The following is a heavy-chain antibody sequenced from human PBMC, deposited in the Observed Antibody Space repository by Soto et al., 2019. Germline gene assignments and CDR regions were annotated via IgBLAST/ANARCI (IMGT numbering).Heavy chain of an antibody. CDR2: ITPYNDNT. Sequence: ASVKVSCKASGYTFTSYGISWVGQAPGQGLEWMGWITPYNDNTNYALMLQGRVTMTTDTSTSTAYMERRSLRSDDTAVYYCASVFYDSGGYYDYWGQGTLVTVSS. CDR1: GYTFTSYG. D-gene: IGHD3-22*01. CDR3: ASVFYDSGGYYDY. J-gene: IGHJ4*02. V-gene: IGHV1-18*04.